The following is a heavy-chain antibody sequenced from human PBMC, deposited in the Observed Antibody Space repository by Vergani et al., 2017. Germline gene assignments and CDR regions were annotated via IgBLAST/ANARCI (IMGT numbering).Heavy chain of an antibody. J-gene: IGHJ4*02. D-gene: IGHD4-23*01. CDR3: ARVGAYGGNSGFDY. V-gene: IGHV4-34*01. CDR2: IYYSGST. CDR1: GGSFSGYY. Sequence: QVQLQESGPGLVKPSETLSLTCAVYGGSFSGYYWGWIRQPPGKGVEWVWIIYYSGSTYYNPTLKSRVTISVDTSKNQFSLKLSSLTAADTAVYYCARVGAYGGNSGFDYWGQGTLVTVSS.